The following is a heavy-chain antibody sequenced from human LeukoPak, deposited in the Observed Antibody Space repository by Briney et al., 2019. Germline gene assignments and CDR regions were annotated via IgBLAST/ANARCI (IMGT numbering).Heavy chain of an antibody. D-gene: IGHD6-19*01. CDR2: ISGSGGST. CDR1: GFTFSSYN. V-gene: IGHV3-23*01. Sequence: GGSLRLSCAASGFTFSSYNMNWVRQAPGKGLEWVSVISGSGGSTYYADSVKGRFTISRDNSQNTLYLQMNSLRAEDKAVYYCAKDSSDWTHFEYFGQGTLVPVSS. J-gene: IGHJ4*02. CDR3: AKDSSDWTHFEY.